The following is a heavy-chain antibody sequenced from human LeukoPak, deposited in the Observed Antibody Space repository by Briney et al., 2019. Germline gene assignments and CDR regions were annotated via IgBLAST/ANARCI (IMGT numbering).Heavy chain of an antibody. CDR2: INDSGST. Sequence: SETLSLTCAVSGGSISSGGYSWSWIRQPPGKGLEWIGEINDSGSTNYNPSLKSRVTISVDTSKNQFSLKLSSVPAADTAVYYCARARITMVRGVTYYYYYYMDVWGKGTTVTVSS. D-gene: IGHD3-10*01. V-gene: IGHV4-34*01. CDR1: GGSISSGGYS. J-gene: IGHJ6*03. CDR3: ARARITMVRGVTYYYYYYMDV.